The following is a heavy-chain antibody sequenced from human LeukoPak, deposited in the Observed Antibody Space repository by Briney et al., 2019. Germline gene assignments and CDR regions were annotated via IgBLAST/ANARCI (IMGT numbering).Heavy chain of an antibody. CDR1: GYTFTSYG. J-gene: IGHJ3*02. CDR3: ARLYYYDSSGYYVGTDAFDI. D-gene: IGHD3-22*01. CDR2: ISAYNGNT. V-gene: IGHV1-18*01. Sequence: ASVKVSCKASGYTFTSYGISWVRQAPGQGLEWMGWISAYNGNTNYAQKLQGRVTMTTDTSTSTAYMELRSLRSDDTAVYYCARLYYYDSSGYYVGTDAFDIWGQGTMVTVSS.